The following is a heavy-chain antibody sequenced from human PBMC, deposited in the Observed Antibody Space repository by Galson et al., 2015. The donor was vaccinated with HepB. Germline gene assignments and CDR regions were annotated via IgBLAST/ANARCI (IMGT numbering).Heavy chain of an antibody. CDR1: GGTFSSYA. V-gene: IGHV1-69*04. CDR3: ARSSYYYDSSRGWAFDI. Sequence: SVKVSCKASGGTFSSYAISWVRQAPGQGLEWMGRIIPILGIANYAQKFQGRVTITADKSTSTAYMELSSLRSEDTAVYYCARSSYYYDSSRGWAFDIWGQGTMVTVSS. CDR2: IIPILGIA. J-gene: IGHJ3*02. D-gene: IGHD3-22*01.